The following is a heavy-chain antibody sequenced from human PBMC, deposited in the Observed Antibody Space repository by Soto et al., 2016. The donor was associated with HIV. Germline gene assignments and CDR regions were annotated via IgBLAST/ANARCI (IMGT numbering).Heavy chain of an antibody. CDR1: GFTFSSYA. V-gene: IGHV3-23*01. J-gene: IGHJ6*02. D-gene: IGHD3-10*01. CDR3: AKGSGTVGYYYYYGMDV. Sequence: EVQLLESGGGLVQPGGSLRLSCAASGFTFSSYAMSWVRQAPGKGLEWVSAISGSGGSTYYADSVKGRFTISRDNSKNTVYLQMNSLRADDTAVYYCAKGSGTVGYYYYYGMDVWGQGTTVTVSS. CDR2: ISGSGGST.